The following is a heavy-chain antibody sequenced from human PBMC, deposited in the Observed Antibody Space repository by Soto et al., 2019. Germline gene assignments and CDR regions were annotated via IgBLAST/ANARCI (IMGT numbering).Heavy chain of an antibody. CDR1: GFTVSSNY. Sequence: EVQLVATGGGLIQPGGSLRLSCAASGFTVSSNYMSWVRQAPGKGLEWVSIIYSGGSTYYADFVNGRLTISRDNSKNMLYLEMNSLRAEDTAVYYCARGSEQSYFDYWGQGTLVTVSS. CDR2: IYSGGST. V-gene: IGHV3-53*02. D-gene: IGHD1-1*01. CDR3: ARGSEQSYFDY. J-gene: IGHJ4*02.